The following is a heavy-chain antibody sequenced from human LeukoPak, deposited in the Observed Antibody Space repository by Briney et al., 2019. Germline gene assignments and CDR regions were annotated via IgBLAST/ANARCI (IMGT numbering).Heavy chain of an antibody. D-gene: IGHD3-10*01. V-gene: IGHV3-7*04. J-gene: IGHJ4*02. Sequence: GGSLRLSCAASGVMFPSYWMTWVRQAPGKGLEWVANIKQDGSEKYYVDSVRGRFTISRDNAKNSVYLQMNSLRAEDTAVYYCARRHHFGFLDSWGQGTLVTVSS. CDR1: GVMFPSYW. CDR2: IKQDGSEK. CDR3: ARRHHFGFLDS.